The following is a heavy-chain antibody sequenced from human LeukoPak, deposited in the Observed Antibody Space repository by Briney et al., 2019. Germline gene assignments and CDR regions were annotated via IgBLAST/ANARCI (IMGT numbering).Heavy chain of an antibody. CDR2: ISAYNGNT. CDR1: GYTFTSFG. D-gene: IGHD6-13*01. V-gene: IGHV1-18*01. Sequence: ASVKVSCKASGYTFTSFGINWVRQAPGQGLEWMGWISAYNGNTNYAQKLQGRVTMTTDTSTSTAYMELRSLRSDDTAVYYCARGIAAAGWYFDYWAREPWSPSPQ. J-gene: IGHJ4*02. CDR3: ARGIAAAGWYFDY.